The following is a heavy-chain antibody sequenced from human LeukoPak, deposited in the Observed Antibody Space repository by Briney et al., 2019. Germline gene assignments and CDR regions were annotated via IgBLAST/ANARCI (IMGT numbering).Heavy chain of an antibody. D-gene: IGHD4/OR15-4a*01. CDR2: IKSIPDGGTT. V-gene: IGHV3-15*01. Sequence: GGSLRLSCAASGFIFSKASMDWVRQAPGKGLEWVGRIKSIPDGGTTDYAAPVKGRFSISRDHNTLYLQMTSLKTEGTALYYCATERDYSASAQFDYWGQGTLVTVSS. J-gene: IGHJ4*02. CDR3: ATERDYSASAQFDY. CDR1: GFIFSKAS.